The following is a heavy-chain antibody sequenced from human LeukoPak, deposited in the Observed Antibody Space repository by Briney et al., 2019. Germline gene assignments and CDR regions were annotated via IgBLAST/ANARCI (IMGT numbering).Heavy chain of an antibody. CDR3: AGGPRYYDILTGYRTWYFDL. V-gene: IGHV4-34*01. J-gene: IGHJ2*01. CDR1: GGSFSGYY. D-gene: IGHD3-9*01. Sequence: PSETLSLTCAVYGGSFSGYYWSWIRQPPGKGLEWIGEINHSGSTNYNPSLKSRVTISVDTSKNQFSLKLSSVTAAAPDVDYCAGGPRYYDILTGYRTWYFDLWGRGTLVTVSS. CDR2: INHSGST.